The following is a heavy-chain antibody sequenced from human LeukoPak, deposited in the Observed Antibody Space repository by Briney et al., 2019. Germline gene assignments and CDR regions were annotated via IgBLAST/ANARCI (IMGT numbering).Heavy chain of an antibody. J-gene: IGHJ4*02. D-gene: IGHD2-2*01. CDR3: ARGREPARPPLGY. CDR1: GGSFSGYY. CDR2: INQSGIS. V-gene: IGHV4-34*01. Sequence: SETLSLTCAVYGGSFSGYYWSWIRQPPGKGLEWIGEINQSGISNYNPSPKSRVTISVDTSKNQFSLKLSSVTAADTAVYYCARGREPARPPLGYWGRGTLVTVSS.